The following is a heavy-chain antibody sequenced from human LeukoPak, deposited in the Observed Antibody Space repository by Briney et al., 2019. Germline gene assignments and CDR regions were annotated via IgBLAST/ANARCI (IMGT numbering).Heavy chain of an antibody. CDR3: ARYYYDSSGYPYYFDY. CDR1: GFIVSNNY. D-gene: IGHD3-22*01. Sequence: PGGSLRLSCAASGFIVSNNYMSWVRQAPGKGLEWVSVIYSGGSTYYTNSVKGRFTISRGNSKNTVYLQMNSLRAEDTAVYYCARYYYDSSGYPYYFDYWGQGTLSPSPQ. V-gene: IGHV3-53*01. CDR2: IYSGGST. J-gene: IGHJ4*02.